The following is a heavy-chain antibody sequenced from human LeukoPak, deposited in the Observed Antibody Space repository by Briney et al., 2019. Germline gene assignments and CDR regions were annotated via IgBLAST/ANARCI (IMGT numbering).Heavy chain of an antibody. Sequence: PGGSLRLSCSASGFSFSTFAMHWVRQAPGKGLEYVSTISGDGGSTYYADSVKGRFTISRDNSRNTLFLQMSSLRAEDTAVYYCVKDRGQGYYFDYWGQGTLVTASS. V-gene: IGHV3-64D*06. D-gene: IGHD3-10*01. J-gene: IGHJ4*02. CDR1: GFSFSTFA. CDR2: ISGDGGST. CDR3: VKDRGQGYYFDY.